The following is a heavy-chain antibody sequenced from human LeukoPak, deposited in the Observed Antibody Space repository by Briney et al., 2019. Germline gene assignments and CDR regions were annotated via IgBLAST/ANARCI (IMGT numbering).Heavy chain of an antibody. CDR2: IYYSGST. CDR3: ARHGAVRGVIRFDP. V-gene: IGHV4-59*08. J-gene: IGHJ5*02. CDR1: GGSISSYY. Sequence: SETLCLTCTVSGGSISSYYLSWVRQPPGKGLEWVGYIYYSGSTKYNPSLKSRVTISVDTSKNQFSLKLSSVTAADTAVYYCARHGAVRGVIRFDPWGQGTLVTVSS. D-gene: IGHD3-10*01.